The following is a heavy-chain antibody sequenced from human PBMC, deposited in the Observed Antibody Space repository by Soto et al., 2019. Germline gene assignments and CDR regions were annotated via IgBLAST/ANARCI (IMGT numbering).Heavy chain of an antibody. D-gene: IGHD6-13*01. V-gene: IGHV1-24*01. J-gene: IGHJ5*01. CDR2: FDPEDGET. CDR3: ATVHHLYSSSWWSAC. Sequence: MHCRRPNPGKGLEWMGGFDPEDGETIYAQKFQGRVTMTEDTSTDTAYMELSSLRSEDTAVYDCATVHHLYSSSWWSACRGHGTPVTVSS.